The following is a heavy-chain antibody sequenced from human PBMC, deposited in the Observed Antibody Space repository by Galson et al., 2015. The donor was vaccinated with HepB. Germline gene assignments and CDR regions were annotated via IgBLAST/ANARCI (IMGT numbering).Heavy chain of an antibody. CDR3: ARDYGSGSYYPDAFDI. J-gene: IGHJ3*02. Sequence: SLRLSCAASGFTFSSYSMNWVRQAPGKGLEWVSYISSSSSTIYYADSVKGRFTISRDNAKNPLYLQMNSLRAEDTAVYYCARDYGSGSYYPDAFDIWGQGTMVTVSS. V-gene: IGHV3-48*01. CDR1: GFTFSSYS. D-gene: IGHD3-10*01. CDR2: ISSSSSTI.